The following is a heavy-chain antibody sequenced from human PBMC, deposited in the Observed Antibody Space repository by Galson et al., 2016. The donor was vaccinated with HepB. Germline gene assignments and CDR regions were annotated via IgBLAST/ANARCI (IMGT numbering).Heavy chain of an antibody. CDR2: ITSSGGAI. V-gene: IGHV3-48*01. J-gene: IGHJ6*04. CDR1: GFTFASYG. Sequence: LRLSCAGSGFTFASYGMNWVRQAPGKGLEWVSYITSSGGAIYYTDSVKGRFTISRDNAKNSLYLQMNSLRAEDTAVYYCARDIYGPTYFYYYGLDVWGERTTVTVSA. D-gene: IGHD2/OR15-2a*01. CDR3: ARDIYGPTYFYYYGLDV.